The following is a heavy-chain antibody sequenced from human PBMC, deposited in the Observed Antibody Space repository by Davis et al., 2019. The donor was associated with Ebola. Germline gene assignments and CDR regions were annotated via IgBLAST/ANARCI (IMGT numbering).Heavy chain of an antibody. Sequence: ASVKVSCKASGGTFSSYAISWVRQAPGQGLEWMGWISAYNGNTNYAQKLQGRVTMTTDTSTSTAYMELSRLRSDDTAVYYCARALWFRESHPYYYYGMDVWGQGTTVTVSS. CDR1: GGTFSSYA. D-gene: IGHD3-10*01. V-gene: IGHV1-18*01. CDR3: ARALWFRESHPYYYYGMDV. CDR2: ISAYNGNT. J-gene: IGHJ6*02.